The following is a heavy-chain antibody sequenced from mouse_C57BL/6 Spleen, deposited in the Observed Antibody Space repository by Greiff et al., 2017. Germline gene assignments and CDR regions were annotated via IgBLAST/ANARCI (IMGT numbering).Heavy chain of an antibody. CDR1: GYAFSSSW. V-gene: IGHV1-82*01. Sequence: VKLQESGPELVKPGASVKISCKASGYAFSSSWMNWVKQRPGKGLEWIGRIYPGDGDTNYNGKFKGKATLTADKSSSTAYMQLSSLTSEDSAVYFCARRWLLLEFDYWGQGTTLTVSS. J-gene: IGHJ2*01. CDR2: IYPGDGDT. CDR3: ARRWLLLEFDY. D-gene: IGHD2-3*01.